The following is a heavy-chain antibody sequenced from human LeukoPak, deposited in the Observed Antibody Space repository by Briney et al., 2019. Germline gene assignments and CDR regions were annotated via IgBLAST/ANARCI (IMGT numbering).Heavy chain of an antibody. J-gene: IGHJ5*02. D-gene: IGHD2-15*01. CDR3: ATDLRVAATWFDP. CDR1: GYTLTELS. CDR2: FDPEDGET. Sequence: GASVTVSFKVSGYTLTELSMHWVRQAPGKGLEWMGGFDPEDGETIYAQKFQGRVTMTEDTSTDTAYMELSSLRSEDTAVYYCATDLRVAATWFDPWGQGTLVTVSS. V-gene: IGHV1-24*01.